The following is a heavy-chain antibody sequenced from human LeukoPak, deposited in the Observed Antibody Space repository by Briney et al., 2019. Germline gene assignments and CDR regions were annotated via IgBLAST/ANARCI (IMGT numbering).Heavy chain of an antibody. CDR1: GFTVSSNY. J-gene: IGHJ4*02. CDR3: AREPKYDFWSGGSY. CDR2: IYSGGST. Sequence: PRGSLRLSCAASGFTVSSNYLSWVRQAPGKGLEWVSVIYSGGSTYYADSVKGRFTISRDNSKNTLYLQMNSLRAEDTAVYYCAREPKYDFWSGGSYWGQGTLVTVSS. V-gene: IGHV3-66*01. D-gene: IGHD3-3*01.